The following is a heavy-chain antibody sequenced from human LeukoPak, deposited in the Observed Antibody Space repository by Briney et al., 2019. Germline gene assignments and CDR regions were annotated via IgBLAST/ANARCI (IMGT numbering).Heavy chain of an antibody. V-gene: IGHV3-23*01. CDR2: LSGSGAGT. D-gene: IGHD3-3*01. Sequence: GGSLRLSCAASGFTFSDYALGWVRQAPGRGLEWVATLSGSGAGTYYSDSVQGRFTISRDNSKRTLFLQMNSLRAEDTAFYYCAKAELGVDTFFDYWGQGTLITVSS. CDR3: AKAELGVDTFFDY. J-gene: IGHJ4*02. CDR1: GFTFSDYA.